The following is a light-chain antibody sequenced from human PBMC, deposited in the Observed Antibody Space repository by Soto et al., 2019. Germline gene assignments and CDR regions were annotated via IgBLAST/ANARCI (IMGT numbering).Light chain of an antibody. CDR2: EVT. J-gene: IGLJ2*01. Sequence: QSVPTQPPSASGSPGQSVTISCTGSSSDVGANNYVSWYQQHPGKAPKLIIYEVTKRPSGVPDRFSGSKSGNTAPLTVSGLQAEDEAHYYCSTFGGTKVFGGGTKLTVL. CDR3: STFGGTKV. CDR1: SSDVGANNY. V-gene: IGLV2-8*01.